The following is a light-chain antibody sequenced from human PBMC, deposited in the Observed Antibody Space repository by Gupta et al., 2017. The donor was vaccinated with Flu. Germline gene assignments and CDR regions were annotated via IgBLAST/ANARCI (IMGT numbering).Light chain of an antibody. CDR3: QQDHYTPFT. J-gene: IGKJ2*01. CDR2: WSS. V-gene: IGKV4-1*01. CDR1: HNVWLSSNNRNY. Sequence: SLGETATINCRSSHNVWLSSNNRNYLAWYRQKQGQPPTLLIYWSSTRESGIPDRFSGSGSETDFTLTISSLEAEDAAVYYCQQDHYTPFTFGQGTKLEIK.